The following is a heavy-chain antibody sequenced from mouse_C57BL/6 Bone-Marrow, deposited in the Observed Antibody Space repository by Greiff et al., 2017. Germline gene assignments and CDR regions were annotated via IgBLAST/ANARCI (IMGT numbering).Heavy chain of an antibody. CDR1: GYTFTSYW. D-gene: IGHD1-1*01. V-gene: IGHV1-50*01. Sequence: QVQLQQPGAELVKPGASVKLSCKASGYTFTSYWMQWVKQRPGQGLEWIGEIDPSDSYTNYNQKFKGKATLTVGTSSSTAYMQLSSLTSEDSAVYYCARSGWVVATGTGAYWGQGTLVTVSA. J-gene: IGHJ3*01. CDR2: IDPSDSYT. CDR3: ARSGWVVATGTGAY.